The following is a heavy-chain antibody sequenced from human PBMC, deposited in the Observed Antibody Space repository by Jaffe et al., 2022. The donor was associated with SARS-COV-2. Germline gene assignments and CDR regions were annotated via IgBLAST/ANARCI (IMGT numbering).Heavy chain of an antibody. CDR3: ARESSATNHYYGMDV. J-gene: IGHJ6*02. D-gene: IGHD6-6*01. V-gene: IGHV3-23*01. CDR2: ISDSAVST. Sequence: EVQLLESGGGLVQSGGSLRLSCAASGFTFGSYDMTWVRQAPGKGLEWVSSISDSAVSTYYADSVKGRFTVSRDNSKNTLTLQMNSLRAEDTAVYYCARESSATNHYYGMDVWGQGTTVAVSS. CDR1: GFTFGSYD.